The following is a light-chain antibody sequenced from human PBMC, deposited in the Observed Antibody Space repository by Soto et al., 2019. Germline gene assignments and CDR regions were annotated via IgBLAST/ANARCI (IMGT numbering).Light chain of an antibody. CDR2: AAS. Sequence: DIQMTQSPSSLSASVGDRVTITCRASQSITRYLNWYQQKPGKAPELLMFAASNLESGVPPRFSGSGSETDFSLTISSLQPEDFATDFCQQTHSMPLTFGGGTKVV. CDR1: QSITRY. CDR3: QQTHSMPLT. V-gene: IGKV1-39*01. J-gene: IGKJ4*01.